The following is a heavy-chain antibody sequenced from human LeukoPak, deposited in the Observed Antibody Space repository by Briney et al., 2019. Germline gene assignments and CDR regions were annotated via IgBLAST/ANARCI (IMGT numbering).Heavy chain of an antibody. J-gene: IGHJ4*02. CDR1: VGSIRSYS. Sequence: PSETLSLTCTVAVGSIRSYSWSWIRPPPGKGLVWIGYIYYSGSTNFSPSLKSRVIISADTSKNQFSLKLSSVTAADTAVYYCAKDHYYGSGSYFDYWGQGTLVTVSS. D-gene: IGHD3-10*01. CDR3: AKDHYYGSGSYFDY. V-gene: IGHV4-59*01. CDR2: IYYSGST.